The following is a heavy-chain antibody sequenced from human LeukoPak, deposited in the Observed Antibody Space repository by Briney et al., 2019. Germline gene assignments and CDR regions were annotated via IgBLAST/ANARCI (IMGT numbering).Heavy chain of an antibody. D-gene: IGHD6-13*01. CDR1: GFPFSSYA. V-gene: IGHV3-23*01. J-gene: IGHJ4*02. Sequence: GGSHTAPRAASGFPFSSYAMSWVRQAPGKGLEWVSAIVGDGGSTYYADSVKGRFTISRDNSNNTLYLQMNNLRAEDTAIYYCAKTHSSSWHPFDFWGQVALVTASS. CDR3: AKTHSSSWHPFDF. CDR2: IVGDGGST.